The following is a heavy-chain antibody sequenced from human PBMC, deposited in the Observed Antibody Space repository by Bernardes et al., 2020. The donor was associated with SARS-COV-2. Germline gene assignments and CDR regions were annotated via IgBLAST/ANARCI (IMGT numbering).Heavy chain of an antibody. CDR3: TSDHGLFRRDHDVFDF. V-gene: IGHV3-21*01. CDR1: GFTFRSYS. CDR2: ISPTSYSV. D-gene: IGHD4-17*01. Sequence: GGSLRLSCAASGFTFRSYSMNWVRQAPGKGLEWVSSISPTSYSVYYADSVKGRFTVSRDNAENSLYLQMKSLRAEDTAVYYCTSDHGLFRRDHDVFDFWGQGTMVTVSS. J-gene: IGHJ3*01.